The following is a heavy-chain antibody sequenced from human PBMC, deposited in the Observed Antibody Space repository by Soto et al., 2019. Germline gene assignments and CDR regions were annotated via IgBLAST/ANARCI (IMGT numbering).Heavy chain of an antibody. CDR3: ARVPYVYAATNNWFDP. J-gene: IGHJ5*02. CDR2: IYHSGST. D-gene: IGHD2-15*01. V-gene: IGHV4-4*02. CDR1: GGSISSSNW. Sequence: ASETLSLTCAVSGGSISSSNWWSWVRQPPGKGLEWIGEIYHSGSTSYNPSLKSRVTISVDKSKNQFSLKLSSVTAADTAVYYCARVPYVYAATNNWFDPWGQGTLVTVS.